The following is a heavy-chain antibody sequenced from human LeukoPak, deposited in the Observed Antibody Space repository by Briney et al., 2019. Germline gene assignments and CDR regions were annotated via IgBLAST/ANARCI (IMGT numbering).Heavy chain of an antibody. CDR2: IYYSGST. J-gene: IGHJ6*03. D-gene: IGHD5-24*01. CDR1: GGSISSYY. V-gene: IGHV4-59*08. CDR3: ARLAHYNPYYMDV. Sequence: PSETLSLTCTVSGGSISSYYWSWIRQPPGKGLEWIGYIYYSGSTNYNPPLKSRVTISVDTSKNQFSLKLSSVTAADTAVYYCARLAHYNPYYMDVWGKGTTVTVSS.